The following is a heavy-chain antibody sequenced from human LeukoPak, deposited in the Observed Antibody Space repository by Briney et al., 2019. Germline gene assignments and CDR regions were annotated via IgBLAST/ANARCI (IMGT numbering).Heavy chain of an antibody. Sequence: ASVKVSSKASVGTFSSYAIIWGRPAPGQGLEWMGGIIPILGTANYAQTFPGRVTITTDESPSTAYIELSNLRAEDTAVYYCARVRGGAAAGIDYWGQGTLVTVSS. CDR1: VGTFSSYA. CDR2: IIPILGTA. V-gene: IGHV1-69*05. CDR3: ARVRGGAAAGIDY. D-gene: IGHD6-13*01. J-gene: IGHJ4*02.